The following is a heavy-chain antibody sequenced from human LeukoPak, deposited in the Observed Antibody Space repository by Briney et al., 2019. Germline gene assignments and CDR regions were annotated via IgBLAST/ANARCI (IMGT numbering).Heavy chain of an antibody. V-gene: IGHV3-30*03. Sequence: GGSLRLSCAASGFTFSSYGMHWVRQAPGKGLEWVAVISYDGSNKYYADSVKGRFTISRDNAKNTLYLQMNSLRAEDTAVYYCARADGDYGNYYYYYMDVWGKGTTVTISS. CDR2: ISYDGSNK. CDR3: ARADGDYGNYYYYYMDV. CDR1: GFTFSSYG. J-gene: IGHJ6*03. D-gene: IGHD4-17*01.